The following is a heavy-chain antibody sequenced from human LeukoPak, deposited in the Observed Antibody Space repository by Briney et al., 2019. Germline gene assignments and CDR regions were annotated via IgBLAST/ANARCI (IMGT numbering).Heavy chain of an antibody. J-gene: IGHJ4*02. CDR1: GFTFSGYS. CDR3: VRDAS. Sequence: GGSLRLSCAASGFTFSGYSMNWVRQAPGKGLERVSYISSTSNTIYYADSVKGRFTISRDNAKNSLYLQMNSLRAEDTAVYYCVRDASWGQGTLVTVSS. CDR2: ISSTSNTI. V-gene: IGHV3-48*01.